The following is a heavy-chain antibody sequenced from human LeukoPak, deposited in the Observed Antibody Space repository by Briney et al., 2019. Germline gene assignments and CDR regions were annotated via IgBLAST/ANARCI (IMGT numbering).Heavy chain of an antibody. V-gene: IGHV3-30*04. CDR2: ISDVGRNE. Sequence: QSGGSLRLSCAASGFTFSRYAMHWVRQAPGLGLAWVAVISDVGRNEYYLESVKGRFTISRDNSKNTLYLQMNSLRAEDTAVYYCVFLSTGWYSDGFDMWGQGTMVTVSS. J-gene: IGHJ3*02. D-gene: IGHD6-19*01. CDR3: VFLSTGWYSDGFDM. CDR1: GFTFSRYA.